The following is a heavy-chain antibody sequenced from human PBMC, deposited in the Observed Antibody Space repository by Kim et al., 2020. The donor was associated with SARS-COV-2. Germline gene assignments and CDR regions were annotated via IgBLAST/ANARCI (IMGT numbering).Heavy chain of an antibody. Sequence: SETLSLTCTVSGGSISSYYWSWIRQPPGKGLEWIGYIYYSGSTNYNPSLKSRVTISVDTSKNQFSLKLSSVTAADTAVYYCARAVRYCSGVSCYDNWFDP. CDR2: IYYSGST. J-gene: IGHJ5*02. V-gene: IGHV4-59*01. CDR3: ARAVRYCSGVSCYDNWFDP. CDR1: GGSISSYY. D-gene: IGHD2-15*01.